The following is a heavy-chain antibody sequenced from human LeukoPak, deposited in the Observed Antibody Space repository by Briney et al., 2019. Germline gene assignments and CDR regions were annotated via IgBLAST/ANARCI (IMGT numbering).Heavy chain of an antibody. CDR3: ARGNDPYYYDY. CDR2: ISGTGTTT. J-gene: IGHJ4*02. Sequence: PGGSLRLSCAASGFTFSHYYMNWIRQAPGKGLEWVSYISGTGTTTYYTDSVKGRFTISRNNPKNSMYLQMNSLRAEDTAVYYCARGNDPYYYDYWGQGTLVTVSS. D-gene: IGHD3-22*01. V-gene: IGHV3-11*04. CDR1: GFTFSHYY.